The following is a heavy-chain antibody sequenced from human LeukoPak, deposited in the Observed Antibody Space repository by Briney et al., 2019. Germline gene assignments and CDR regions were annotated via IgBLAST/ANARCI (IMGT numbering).Heavy chain of an antibody. Sequence: GGSLRLSCAASGFTFSTCGMHWVRQAPGKGLEWVAFIRYGGSDIYYGDSVKGRFTISRDNSKNTLYLQMNSLRAEDTAVYYCAKDPGIGGQGTLVTVSS. D-gene: IGHD3-10*01. V-gene: IGHV3-30*02. CDR2: IRYGGSDI. J-gene: IGHJ4*02. CDR1: GFTFSTCG. CDR3: AKDPGI.